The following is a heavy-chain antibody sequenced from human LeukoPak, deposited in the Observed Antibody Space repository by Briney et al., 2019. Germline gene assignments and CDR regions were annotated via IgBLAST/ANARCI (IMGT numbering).Heavy chain of an antibody. CDR2: INPSGGST. D-gene: IGHD3-22*01. V-gene: IGHV1-46*01. CDR1: GYTFTSYY. J-gene: IGHJ4*02. Sequence: ASVKVSCKASGYTFTSYYMHWVRQAPGQGLEWMGIINPSGGSTTYAQKFQGRVTMTRDTSTSTVYTELSGLRSEDTAVYYCARDRNPYYSDSRDSFDYWGQGTLVTVSS. CDR3: ARDRNPYYSDSRDSFDY.